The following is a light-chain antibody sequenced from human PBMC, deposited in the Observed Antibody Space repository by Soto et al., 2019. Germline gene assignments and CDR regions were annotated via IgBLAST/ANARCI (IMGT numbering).Light chain of an antibody. V-gene: IGLV2-14*01. CDR1: SSDIGFYNY. J-gene: IGLJ1*01. CDR2: EVS. Sequence: QSVLTQPASVSGSPGQSITVSCTGTSSDIGFYNYVSWYQQHPGKAPKLIIYEVSNRPSGVSNRFSGSKSGNTASLTVSGLQAEDDADYYCASFTTTSTRVFGTGTKLTVL. CDR3: ASFTTTSTRV.